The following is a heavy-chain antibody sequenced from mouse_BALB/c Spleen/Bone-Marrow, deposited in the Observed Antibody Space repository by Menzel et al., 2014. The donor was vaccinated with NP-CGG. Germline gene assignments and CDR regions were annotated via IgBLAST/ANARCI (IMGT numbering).Heavy chain of an antibody. Sequence: LQESGGGLVQPGGSRKLSCAASGFTFSSFGMHWVRQAPEKGLEWVAYISSGSSTVYYADKVMGRFTISRDNPKNTLFLQMTSLRSEDTAMYYCARSGSSSGYFDYWGQGTTLTVSS. CDR3: ARSGSSSGYFDY. CDR1: GFTFSSFG. V-gene: IGHV5-17*02. CDR2: ISSGSSTV. D-gene: IGHD1-1*01. J-gene: IGHJ2*01.